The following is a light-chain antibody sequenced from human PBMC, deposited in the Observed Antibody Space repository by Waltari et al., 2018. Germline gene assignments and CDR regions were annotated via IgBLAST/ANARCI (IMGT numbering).Light chain of an antibody. V-gene: IGLV2-14*01. Sequence: QSALTQPASVSGSPGQSITISCPGTSAAFGGSNYVSWYQQYPGKAPHIMIYEVSFRPSGISNRFSGSKSGNTATLTISGLQAEDEADYYCSSKTSASGVFGTGTTVTVL. CDR3: SSKTSASGV. CDR2: EVS. J-gene: IGLJ1*01. CDR1: SAAFGGSNY.